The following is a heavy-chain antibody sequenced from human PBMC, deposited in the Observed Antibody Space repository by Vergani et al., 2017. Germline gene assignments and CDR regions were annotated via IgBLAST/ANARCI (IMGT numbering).Heavy chain of an antibody. J-gene: IGHJ4*02. D-gene: IGHD3-16*01. CDR1: GFTFSSYS. CDR2: ISSSSSYI. V-gene: IGHV3-21*01. Sequence: EVQLVESGGGLVKPGGSLRLSCAASGFTFSSYSMNWVRQAPGKGLEWVSSISSSSSYIYYADSVKGRFTISRDNAKNSLYLQMNSLRAEDTAVYYCARDSFWGSRPGADYWGQGTLVTVSS. CDR3: ARDSFWGSRPGADY.